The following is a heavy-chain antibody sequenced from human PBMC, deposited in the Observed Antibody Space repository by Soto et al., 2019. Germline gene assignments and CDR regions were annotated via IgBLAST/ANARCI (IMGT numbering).Heavy chain of an antibody. V-gene: IGHV1-18*01. Sequence: QVPLLQSGAEVKKPGASVKVSCKAPGYTFTNYGITWVRQAPGQGLEWMGWIGAYNGDTHYTERLQGRVTITTDTATSAALMDLRGLSSDDPAVYYCVSVRQLVGYFYNDLGVWGDGTTVSVS. CDR1: GYTFTNYG. CDR3: VSVRQLVGYFYNDLGV. J-gene: IGHJ6*03. D-gene: IGHD6-6*01. CDR2: IGAYNGDT.